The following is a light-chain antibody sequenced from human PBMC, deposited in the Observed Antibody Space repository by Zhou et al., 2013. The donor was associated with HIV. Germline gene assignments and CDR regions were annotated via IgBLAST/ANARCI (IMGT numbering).Light chain of an antibody. CDR2: AAS. Sequence: DIQMTQSPSSVSASVEDRVTITCRASQGITKSLAWYQQKPGKAPNLLIYAASTLQSGVPPNFSGSGFGTDFTLTINSLQPEDFATYYCQQYLSFPVTFGPGTKVDIK. V-gene: IGKV1-16*02. CDR1: QGITKS. CDR3: QQYLSFPVT. J-gene: IGKJ3*01.